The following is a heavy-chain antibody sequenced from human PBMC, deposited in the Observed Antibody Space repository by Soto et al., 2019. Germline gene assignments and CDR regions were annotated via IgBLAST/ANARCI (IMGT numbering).Heavy chain of an antibody. J-gene: IGHJ5*02. D-gene: IGHD2-15*01. CDR1: GYIFTSYG. CDR3: ARDLLGYCSGGSCPGEDWFDP. V-gene: IGHV1-18*01. Sequence: ASVKVSCKASGYIFTSYGISWVRQAPGQGLEWMGWISAYNGNTNYAQKLQGRVTMTTDTSTSTAYMELRSLRSDDTAVYYCARDLLGYCSGGSCPGEDWFDPWGQGTLVTVSS. CDR2: ISAYNGNT.